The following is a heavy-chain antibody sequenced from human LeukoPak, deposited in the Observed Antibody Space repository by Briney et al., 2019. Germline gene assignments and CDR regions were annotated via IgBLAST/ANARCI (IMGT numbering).Heavy chain of an antibody. J-gene: IGHJ4*02. D-gene: IGHD6-19*01. CDR2: IIPIFGTA. Sequence: SVKVSCKASGGTFSSYAISWVRQAPGQGLEWMGGIIPIFGTANYAQKFQGRVTITTDESTSTAYMELSSLRSEDTAVYYCARSEHYSSGWSDRAPLMIGLDYWGQGTLVTVSS. CDR3: ARSEHYSSGWSDRAPLMIGLDY. V-gene: IGHV1-69*05. CDR1: GGTFSSYA.